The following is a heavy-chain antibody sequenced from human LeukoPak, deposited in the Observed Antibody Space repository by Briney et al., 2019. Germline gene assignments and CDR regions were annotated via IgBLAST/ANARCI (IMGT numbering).Heavy chain of an antibody. CDR1: GGSISSYY. V-gene: IGHV4-59*01. J-gene: IGHJ6*03. CDR2: IYYSGST. D-gene: IGHD4-17*01. Sequence: PSETLSLTCTVSGGSISSYYWSWIRQPPGKGLEWVGYIYYSGSTNYNPSLKSRVTTSVDTSKNQFSLKLSSVTAADTAVYYCARAGYGYGDYYYYYYMDVWGKGTTVTVSS. CDR3: ARAGYGYGDYYYYYYMDV.